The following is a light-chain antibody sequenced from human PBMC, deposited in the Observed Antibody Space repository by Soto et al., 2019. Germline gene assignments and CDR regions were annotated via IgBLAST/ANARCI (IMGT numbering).Light chain of an antibody. CDR1: SSNIGNNY. CDR2: ENN. Sequence: QSVLTQPPSVSAAPGPKVTISCSGSSSNIGNNYVSWYQQLPGTAPKLLIYENNKRPSGIPDRFSGSKSGTSATLGITGPQTGDEAEYYCGTWDSSLSAVLFGGGTKLTVL. V-gene: IGLV1-51*02. J-gene: IGLJ2*01. CDR3: GTWDSSLSAVL.